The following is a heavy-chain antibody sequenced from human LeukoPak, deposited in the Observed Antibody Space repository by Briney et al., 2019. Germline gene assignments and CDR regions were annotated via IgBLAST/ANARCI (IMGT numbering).Heavy chain of an antibody. CDR1: GGSISSGDYY. J-gene: IGHJ4*02. V-gene: IGHV4-39*01. Sequence: PSETLSLTCTVSGGSISSGDYYWGWIRQPPGKGLEWIGNIYYSGSTYYYPSLKSRITISVDTSKNQFSLKLSSVSAADTAVYCGARWVATPRGYFDYWGQGALVTVSS. CDR2: IYYSGST. D-gene: IGHD5-12*01. CDR3: ARWVATPRGYFDY.